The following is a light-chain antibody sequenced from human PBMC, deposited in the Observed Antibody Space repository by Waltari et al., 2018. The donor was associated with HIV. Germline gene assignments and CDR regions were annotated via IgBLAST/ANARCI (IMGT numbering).Light chain of an antibody. V-gene: IGKV3-11*01. CDR1: QSVSSY. CDR3: QQRSSWPPSFT. CDR2: DAS. J-gene: IGKJ3*01. Sequence: EIVLTQSPATLSLSPGERATLSCRASQSVSSYLAWYQQKPGQAPRLLIYDASNRATGIPARFSGSGSGTDFTLTISSLEPEDFAVYYCQQRSSWPPSFTFGPGTKVDI.